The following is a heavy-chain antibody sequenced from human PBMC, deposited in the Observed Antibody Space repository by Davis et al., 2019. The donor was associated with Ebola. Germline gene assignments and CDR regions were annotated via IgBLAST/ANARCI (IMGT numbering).Heavy chain of an antibody. V-gene: IGHV4-39*01. CDR2: IYYSGST. CDR1: GGSISSSSYY. J-gene: IGHJ4*02. D-gene: IGHD3-16*02. Sequence: GSLRLSCTVSGGSISSSSYYWGWIRQPPGKGLEWIGSIYYSGSTYYNPSLKSRVTISVDTSKNQFSLKLSSVTAADTAVYYCARTYYDYVWGSYRSGYFDYWGQGTLVTVSS. CDR3: ARTYYDYVWGSYRSGYFDY.